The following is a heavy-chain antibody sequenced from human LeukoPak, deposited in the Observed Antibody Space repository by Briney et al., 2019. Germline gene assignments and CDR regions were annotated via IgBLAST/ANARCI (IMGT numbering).Heavy chain of an antibody. V-gene: IGHV3-23*01. CDR2: VSSSGANT. Sequence: GGSLTLSCVASGFSFNSAAMAWVRQAPGKGLEWVSLVSSSGANTYYADSVKGRFTISRDNSKNTVYLQMHSLRAEDTAIYYCAKDIQGSYWGQGTLVTVSS. CDR1: GFSFNSAA. D-gene: IGHD2-21*01. CDR3: AKDIQGSY. J-gene: IGHJ4*02.